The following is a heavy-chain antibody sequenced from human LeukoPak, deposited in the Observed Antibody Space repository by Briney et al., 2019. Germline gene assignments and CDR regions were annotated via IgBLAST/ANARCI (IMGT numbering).Heavy chain of an antibody. J-gene: IGHJ4*02. CDR2: IDPRDSYD. Sequence: GESLTISCKASGYSFTNYWISWVRQMPGKGLEWMGRIDPRDSYDKYSPSFEGHVTISVDKSISSAFLQWNSLKASDSAMYYCATGASKVTTDFANYWGQGTQVAVSS. V-gene: IGHV5-10-1*01. D-gene: IGHD4-17*01. CDR3: ATGASKVTTDFANY. CDR1: GYSFTNYW.